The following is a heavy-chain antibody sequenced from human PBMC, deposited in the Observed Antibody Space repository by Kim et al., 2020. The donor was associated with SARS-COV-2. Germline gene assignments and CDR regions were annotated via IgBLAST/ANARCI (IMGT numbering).Heavy chain of an antibody. CDR2: ISYDGSNK. J-gene: IGHJ6*02. D-gene: IGHD3-9*01. Sequence: GGSLRLSCAASGFTFSSYAMHWVRQAPGKGLEWVAVISYDGSNKYYADSVKGRFTISRDNSKNTLYLQMNSLRAEDTAVYYCARDVAYYDILSGYYIYYGMCLWGQGTTVTVSS. CDR1: GFTFSSYA. CDR3: ARDVAYYDILSGYYIYYGMCL. V-gene: IGHV3-30*04.